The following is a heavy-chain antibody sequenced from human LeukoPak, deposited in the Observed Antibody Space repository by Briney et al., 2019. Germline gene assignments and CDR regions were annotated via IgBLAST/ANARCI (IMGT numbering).Heavy chain of an antibody. CDR1: GGSISSYY. V-gene: IGHV4-59*08. CDR3: AISPVDGMDV. J-gene: IGHJ6*02. Sequence: PSETLSLTCTVSGGSISSYYWSWIRQPPGKGLEWIGYICYSGSTNYNPSLKSRVTISVDTSKNQFSLKLSSVTAADTAVYYCAISPVDGMDVWGQGTTVTVSS. CDR2: ICYSGST.